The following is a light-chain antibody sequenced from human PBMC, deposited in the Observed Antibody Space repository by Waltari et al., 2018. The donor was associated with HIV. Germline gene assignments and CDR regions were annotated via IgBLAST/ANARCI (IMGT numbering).Light chain of an antibody. V-gene: IGKV3-20*01. J-gene: IGKJ2*02. CDR2: GAS. CDR1: QLVSGDY. CDR3: QQYGSSPCT. Sequence: EIVLPQSPATLSLSPGERATLYCRASQLVSGDYFAWYQQKPGQAPRLLIYGASTRATDVPERFSGSRSGTLFTLTINRLEPEDFAMYYCQQYGSSPCTFGRGTNLDIK.